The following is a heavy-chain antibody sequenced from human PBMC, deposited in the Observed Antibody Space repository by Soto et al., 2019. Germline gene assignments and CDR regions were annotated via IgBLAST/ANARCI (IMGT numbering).Heavy chain of an antibody. CDR3: ARASYGDYPDY. Sequence: QVQLVESGGGVVQPGRSLRLSCAASGFTFSSYGMHWVRQAPGKGLEWVAVIWYDGSNKYYADSVKGRFTISRDNSKNTLYLQMNSVRAEDTAVYYCARASYGDYPDYWGQGTLVTVSS. J-gene: IGHJ4*02. V-gene: IGHV3-33*01. D-gene: IGHD4-17*01. CDR1: GFTFSSYG. CDR2: IWYDGSNK.